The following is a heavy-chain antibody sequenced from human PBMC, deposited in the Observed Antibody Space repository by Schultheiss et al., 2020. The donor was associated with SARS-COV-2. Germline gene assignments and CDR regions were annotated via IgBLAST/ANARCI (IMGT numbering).Heavy chain of an antibody. V-gene: IGHV4-39*01. CDR1: GGSISSGGYY. J-gene: IGHJ4*02. CDR3: ERHPVGRTSDY. Sequence: SETLSLTCTVSGGSISSGGYYWTWIRQSPGKGLEWIGEIDHSGRTSYNPSLKSRVSMSVDTSKNQFSLKLSSVTAAHTAVYYCERHPVGRTSDYWGQGTLVTVSS. CDR2: IDHSGRT. D-gene: IGHD1-26*01.